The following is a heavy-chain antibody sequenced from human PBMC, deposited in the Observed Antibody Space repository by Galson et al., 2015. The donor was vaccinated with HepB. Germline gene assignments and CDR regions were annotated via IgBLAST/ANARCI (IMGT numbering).Heavy chain of an antibody. V-gene: IGHV3-49*04. CDR1: GFTFGDYA. CDR2: IRSKAFGGTS. D-gene: IGHD5-24*01. J-gene: IGHJ4*02. CDR3: SRGVELSPYNYYFDY. Sequence: SLRLSCAASGFTFGDYAVSWVRQAPGKGLKWVGFIRSKAFGGTSHYAAAVKGSFNISRDDSKSIAYLQMNSLKIEDSAIYYCSRGVELSPYNYYFDYWGQGTLVTVSS.